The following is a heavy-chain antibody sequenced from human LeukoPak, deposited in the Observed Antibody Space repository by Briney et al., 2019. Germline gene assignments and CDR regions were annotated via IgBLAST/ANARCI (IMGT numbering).Heavy chain of an antibody. CDR2: IIPIFGAP. CDR1: GGTFSSYA. V-gene: IGHV1-69*13. CDR3: AKTGHYYGSGSRNWFDP. J-gene: IGHJ5*02. Sequence: GASVKVSCKASGGTFSSYAISWVRQAPGQGLEWMGRIIPIFGAPNYAQKFQGRVTITADESTSTAYMELSSLRSEDTAVYYCAKTGHYYGSGSRNWFDPWGQGTLVTVSS. D-gene: IGHD3-10*01.